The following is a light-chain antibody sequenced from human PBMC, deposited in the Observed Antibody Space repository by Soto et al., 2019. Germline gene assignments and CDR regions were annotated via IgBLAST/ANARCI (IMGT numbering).Light chain of an antibody. V-gene: IGLV1-51*01. CDR2: DNN. CDR3: GTWDSSYAV. Sequence: QSVLTQPPSVSAAPGQKVTISCSGSSSNIGNNYVSWYQQLPGTAPKLLIYDNNKRPSGIPDRFSGSKSGTSATLGITGLQTGDEADYYCGTWDSSYAVFGGGTKLTVL. CDR1: SSNIGNNY. J-gene: IGLJ2*01.